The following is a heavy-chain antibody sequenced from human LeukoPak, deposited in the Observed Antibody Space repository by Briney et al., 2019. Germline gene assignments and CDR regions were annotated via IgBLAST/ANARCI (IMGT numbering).Heavy chain of an antibody. Sequence: GGSLRLSCAASGFTFSSYAMSWVRQAPGKGLEWVSAVSGSGGSTYYADSVKGRFTISRDNSKSTLILQMNSLRVEDTALYYCTKRVKYGGTWDHFADWGQGTLVTVSS. J-gene: IGHJ4*02. D-gene: IGHD1-26*01. CDR1: GFTFSSYA. CDR2: VSGSGGST. V-gene: IGHV3-23*01. CDR3: TKRVKYGGTWDHFAD.